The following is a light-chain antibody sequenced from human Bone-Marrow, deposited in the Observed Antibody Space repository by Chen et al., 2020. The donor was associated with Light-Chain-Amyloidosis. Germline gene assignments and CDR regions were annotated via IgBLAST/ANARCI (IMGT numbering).Light chain of an antibody. CDR3: QSYQGSSQGV. Sequence: NFMPTQIPSVSDSTGTTVDISCTRSSGSSATNYVPWYQQRPGSSPTTVIDEDDQRPSGVPDRFSGSIDRSSNSASLTISGLKTEDEADYYCQSYQGSSQGVFGGGTKLTVL. CDR2: EDD. V-gene: IGLV6-57*01. CDR1: SGSSATNY. J-gene: IGLJ3*02.